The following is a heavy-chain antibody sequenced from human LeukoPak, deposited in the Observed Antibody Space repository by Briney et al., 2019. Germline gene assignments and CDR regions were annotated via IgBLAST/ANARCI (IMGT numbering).Heavy chain of an antibody. D-gene: IGHD1-26*01. CDR1: GGSFSSGNYY. V-gene: IGHV4-61*02. CDR2: IYTTGNT. Sequence: PSETLSLTCTVSGGSFSSGNYYWTWIRQPAGKGLEWIGRIYTTGNTLYNPSLKSRVTISVDTSKNQFSLKLSSVTAADTAVYYCARGVGYFDYWGQGTLVTVSS. CDR3: ARGVGYFDY. J-gene: IGHJ4*02.